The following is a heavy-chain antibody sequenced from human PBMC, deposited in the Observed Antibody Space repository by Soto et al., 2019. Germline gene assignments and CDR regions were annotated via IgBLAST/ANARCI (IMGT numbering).Heavy chain of an antibody. CDR2: IYYSGST. CDR1: GGSISSGGYS. D-gene: IGHD3-22*01. J-gene: IGHJ5*02. CDR3: ARTSYDSSGTAADP. V-gene: IGHV4-31*11. Sequence: SETLSLTCAVSGGSISSGGYSWSWIRQHPGKGLEWIGYIYYSGSTYYNPSLKSRVTISVDTSKNQFSLKLSAVTAADTAVYYCARTSYDSSGTAADPWGQGTLVPVSS.